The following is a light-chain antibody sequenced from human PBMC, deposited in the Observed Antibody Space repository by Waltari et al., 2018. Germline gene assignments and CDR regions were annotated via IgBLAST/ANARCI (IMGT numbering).Light chain of an antibody. CDR3: QQSFTTPWT. CDR1: QNINSF. CDR2: AAS. V-gene: IGKV1-39*01. J-gene: IGKJ1*01. Sequence: DIQMTQSPSSLSASVGDRVTITCRASQNINSFLNWYQQKPGKAPKLLIFAASTVQSGVPSRFTGSGFGTDFTLTISSLQPEDFATYSCQQSFTTPWTFGQGTKVEIK.